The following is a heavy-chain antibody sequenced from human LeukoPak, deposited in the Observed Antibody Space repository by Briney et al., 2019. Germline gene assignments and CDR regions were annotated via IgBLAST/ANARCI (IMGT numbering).Heavy chain of an antibody. J-gene: IGHJ4*02. Sequence: GGSLRLSCTASGFTFSSYSMNWVRQAPGKGLEWISYITSGSSSIFYADSVKGRFTISRDNAKNSLYLQMNSLRAEDTAVYYCARPYYDSSGYPGYWGQGTLVTVSS. CDR3: ARPYYDSSGYPGY. CDR1: GFTFSSYS. D-gene: IGHD3-22*01. V-gene: IGHV3-48*01. CDR2: ITSGSSSI.